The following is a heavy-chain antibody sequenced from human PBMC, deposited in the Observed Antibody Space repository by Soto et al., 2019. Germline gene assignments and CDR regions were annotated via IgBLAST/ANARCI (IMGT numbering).Heavy chain of an antibody. D-gene: IGHD3-22*01. CDR2: INAGNGNT. V-gene: IGHV1-3*01. CDR3: ERGSGYYYWDDY. J-gene: IGHJ4*02. CDR1: GYTFTSYA. Sequence: ASVKVSCKASGYTFTSYAMHWVRQAPGQRLEWMGWINAGNGNTKYSQKFQGRVTITRDISASTAYMELSSLRSEDTAVYYCERGSGYYYWDDYWGQGTLVTAPQ.